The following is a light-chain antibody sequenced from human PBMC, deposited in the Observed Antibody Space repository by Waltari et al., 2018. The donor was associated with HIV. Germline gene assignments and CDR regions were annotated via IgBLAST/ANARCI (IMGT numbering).Light chain of an antibody. Sequence: HSALTRPASVSGSPGQSVTISCTGISFGADIYNLFSWYQQHPCKAPPLILYGVVNRSPGIPYRFSGSKSDATASLTISGLQSDDEAFYYCATHSTTDFLLFGGGTKLTVL. CDR3: ATHSTTDFLL. V-gene: IGLV2-14*01. CDR1: SFGADIYNL. CDR2: GVV. J-gene: IGLJ2*01.